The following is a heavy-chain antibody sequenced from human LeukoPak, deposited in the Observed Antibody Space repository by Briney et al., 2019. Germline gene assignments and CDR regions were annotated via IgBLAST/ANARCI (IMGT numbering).Heavy chain of an antibody. CDR2: ISYDGSNK. V-gene: IGHV3-30-3*02. J-gene: IGHJ4*02. D-gene: IGHD6-6*01. Sequence: GGSLRLSCAASGFTFSSYAMHWVRQAPGKGLEWVAVISYDGSNKYYADSVKGRFTISRDNSKNMLYLQMNSLRAEDTAVYYCAKWKYSNSGIDDYWGQGTLVTVSS. CDR1: GFTFSSYA. CDR3: AKWKYSNSGIDDY.